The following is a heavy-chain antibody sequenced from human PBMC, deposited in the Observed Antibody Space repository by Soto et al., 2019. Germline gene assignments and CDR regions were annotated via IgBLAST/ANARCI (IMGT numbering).Heavy chain of an antibody. CDR2: INAGNGNT. Sequence: ASVKGSCKPSGHTFTAYYMHWVRQAPGQGLEWMGWINAGNGNTKYSQKFQGRVTITRDTSASTAYMELSSLRSEDTAVYYCARDRKTAMVTLNWFDPWGQGTLVTVSS. CDR3: ARDRKTAMVTLNWFDP. CDR1: GHTFTAYY. V-gene: IGHV1-3*01. D-gene: IGHD5-18*01. J-gene: IGHJ5*02.